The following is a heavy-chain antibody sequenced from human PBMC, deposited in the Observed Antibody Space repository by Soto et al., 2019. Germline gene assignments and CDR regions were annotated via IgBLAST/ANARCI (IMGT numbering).Heavy chain of an antibody. V-gene: IGHV4-31*03. Sequence: SETLSLTCTVSGGSINSGGYYWSWIRQHPGKGLEWIGYIYYSGSTYYNPSLKSRVTISVDTAKNQFSLKLSSVTAADTAVYYCARESRDPAFLATIWGHYDYWGQGTLVTVSS. CDR2: IYYSGST. D-gene: IGHD5-12*01. CDR1: GGSINSGGYY. J-gene: IGHJ4*02. CDR3: ARESRDPAFLATIWGHYDY.